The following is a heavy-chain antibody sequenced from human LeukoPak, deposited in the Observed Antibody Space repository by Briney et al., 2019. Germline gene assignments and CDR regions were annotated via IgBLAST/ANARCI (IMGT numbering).Heavy chain of an antibody. CDR3: ARGIWRGSYPYYFDY. J-gene: IGHJ4*02. CDR2: ISYDGSNK. CDR1: GFTFSSYA. Sequence: GRSLRLSCAASGFTFSSYALHWVRQAPGKGLEWVAVISYDGSNKYYADSVKGRFTISRDNSKNTLYLQMNSLRAEDTAVYYCARGIWRGSYPYYFDYWGQGTLVTVSS. D-gene: IGHD1-26*01. V-gene: IGHV3-30*04.